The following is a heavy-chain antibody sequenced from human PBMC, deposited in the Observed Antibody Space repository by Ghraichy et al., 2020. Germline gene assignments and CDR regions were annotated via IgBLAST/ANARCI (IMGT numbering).Heavy chain of an antibody. CDR2: INHSGST. V-gene: IGHV4-34*01. J-gene: IGHJ3*02. CDR3: ARFVPYCGGDCGGAFDI. D-gene: IGHD2-21*02. CDR1: GGSFSGYY. Sequence: SQTLSLTCAVYGGSFSGYYWSWIRQPPGKGLEWIGEINHSGSTNYNPSLKSRVTISVDTSKNQFSLKLSSVTAADTAVYYCARFVPYCGGDCGGAFDIWGQGTMVTVSS.